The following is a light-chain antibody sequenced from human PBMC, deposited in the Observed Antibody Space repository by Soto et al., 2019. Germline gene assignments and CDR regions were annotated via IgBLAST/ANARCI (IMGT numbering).Light chain of an antibody. CDR2: DAS. Sequence: SVLSQSPGTLSLSSGERATLSCRGSQSVSSSSLAWYQQKRGQAPRLLIHDASSRATGIPDRFSGSGSGTDFTLTISRLEPEDFAVYYCQQYGGSPRTFGQGTKV. CDR1: QSVSSSS. V-gene: IGKV3-20*01. CDR3: QQYGGSPRT. J-gene: IGKJ1*01.